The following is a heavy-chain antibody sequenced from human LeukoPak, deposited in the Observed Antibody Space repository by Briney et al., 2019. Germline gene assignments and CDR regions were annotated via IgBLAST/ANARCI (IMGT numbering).Heavy chain of an antibody. D-gene: IGHD3-22*01. V-gene: IGHV4-34*01. J-gene: IGHJ4*02. CDR2: INHSGST. Sequence: SETLSLTCTVYGGSFSAFHWSWIRQTPEKGLEWIGEINHSGSTIYNPSLKSRVTILIDTSKNQFSLKLSSVTAADTAVYYCARYNYYDSSGYYFDYWGQGALVTVSS. CDR1: GGSFSAFH. CDR3: ARYNYYDSSGYYFDY.